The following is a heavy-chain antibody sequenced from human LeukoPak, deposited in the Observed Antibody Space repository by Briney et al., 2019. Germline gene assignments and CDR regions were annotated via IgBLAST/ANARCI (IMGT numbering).Heavy chain of an antibody. CDR2: ISAYNGNT. Sequence: ASVKVSCKASGYTFTSYGISWVRQAPGQGLEWMGWISAYNGNTNYAQKLQGRVTMTTDTSTGTAYMELRSLRSDDTAVYYCARDSGSYFPCWFDPWGQGTLVTVSS. CDR3: ARDSGSYFPCWFDP. J-gene: IGHJ5*02. D-gene: IGHD1-26*01. V-gene: IGHV1-18*01. CDR1: GYTFTSYG.